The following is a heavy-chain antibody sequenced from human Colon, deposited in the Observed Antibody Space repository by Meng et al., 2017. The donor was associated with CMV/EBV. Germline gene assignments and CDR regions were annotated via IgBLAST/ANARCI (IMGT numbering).Heavy chain of an antibody. CDR2: MYLGGGST. J-gene: IGHJ4*02. D-gene: IGHD2-8*02. CDR1: GFTLRTSA. V-gene: IGHV3-23*03. Sequence: GESLKISCAVAGFTLRTSAVSWVRQAPGKGLTWVSVMYLGGGSTNFADSVKGRFSISRDNAKNSLYLQINSLRVEDTAIYYCARILLGSRGADYWGQGTLVTVSS. CDR3: ARILLGSRGADY.